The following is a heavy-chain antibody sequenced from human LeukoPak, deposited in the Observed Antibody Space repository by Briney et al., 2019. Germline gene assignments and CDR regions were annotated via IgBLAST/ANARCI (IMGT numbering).Heavy chain of an antibody. CDR2: IKQDGSEK. CDR3: ARDKIQLWTHEN. Sequence: GGSLRLSCAASGFTFSSFWMSWVRQAPGGGLEWVANIKQDGSEKYYVDSVKGRFTISRDNAKNSLFLQMNSLRAEDTAVYYCARDKIQLWTHENWGQGTLVTVSS. J-gene: IGHJ4*02. V-gene: IGHV3-7*01. D-gene: IGHD5-18*01. CDR1: GFTFSSFW.